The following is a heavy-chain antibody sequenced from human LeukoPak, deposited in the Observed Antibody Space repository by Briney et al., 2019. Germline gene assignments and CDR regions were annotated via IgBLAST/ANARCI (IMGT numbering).Heavy chain of an antibody. CDR3: AKDLSLVGAFRTGFDY. CDR1: GFTFDDYA. V-gene: IGHV3-9*01. Sequence: PGGSLRLSCAASGFTFDDYAMHWVRQAPGKGLEWVSGISWNSGSIGYADSVEGRFTISRDNAKNSLYLQMNSLRAEDTALYYCAKDLSLVGAFRTGFDYWGQGTLVTVSS. D-gene: IGHD1-26*01. CDR2: ISWNSGSI. J-gene: IGHJ4*02.